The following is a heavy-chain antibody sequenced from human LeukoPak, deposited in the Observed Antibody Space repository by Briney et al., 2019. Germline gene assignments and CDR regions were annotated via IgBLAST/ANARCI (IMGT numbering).Heavy chain of an antibody. CDR2: INPNSGGT. V-gene: IGHV1-2*02. Sequence: APVKVSCKASGYTFTGYYMHWVRQAPGQGLEWMGWINPNSGGTNYAQKFQGRATMTRDTSISTAYMELSSLRSDDTTVYYCARRRVYDILTSYAFDIWGQGTMVTVSS. CDR1: GYTFTGYY. CDR3: ARRRVYDILTSYAFDI. D-gene: IGHD3-9*01. J-gene: IGHJ3*02.